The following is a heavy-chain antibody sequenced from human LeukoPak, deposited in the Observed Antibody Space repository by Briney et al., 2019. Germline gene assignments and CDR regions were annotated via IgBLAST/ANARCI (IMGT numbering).Heavy chain of an antibody. CDR2: INLTGTSS. CDR1: GYTFPRHY. D-gene: IGHD5-24*01. J-gene: IGHJ5*02. Sequence: ASVKVSCKSSGYTFPRHYLHWVRQAPGQGRAWVGLINLTGTSSWSEHMFQGRVTFTRDMSTSTDYMELSSLRSEDMVVYDCARDNSLQDMAWWFDGWGQGTLVIVSS. V-gene: IGHV1-46*01. CDR3: ARDNSLQDMAWWFDG.